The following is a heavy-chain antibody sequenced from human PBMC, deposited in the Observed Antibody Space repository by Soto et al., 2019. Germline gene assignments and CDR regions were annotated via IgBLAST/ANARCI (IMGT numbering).Heavy chain of an antibody. D-gene: IGHD3-3*01. V-gene: IGHV4-31*03. CDR1: GGSISSGGYY. J-gene: IGHJ6*02. CDR3: AGGRGSGYYTAHYGMDV. CDR2: IYYSGST. Sequence: SETLSLTCTVSGGSISSGGYYWSWIRQHPGKGLEWIGYIYYSGSTYYNPSLKSRVTISVDTSKNQFSLKLSPVTAADTAVYYCAGGRGSGYYTAHYGMDVWGQGTTVTVSS.